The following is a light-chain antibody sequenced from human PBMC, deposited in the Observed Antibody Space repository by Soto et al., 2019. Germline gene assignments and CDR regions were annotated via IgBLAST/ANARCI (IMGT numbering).Light chain of an antibody. J-gene: IGLJ1*01. Sequence: LTQPASVSGSPGQSITISCSGTSSDIGSYDHVAWYQQFPGKSPKLIIYAVSDRPSGVSDRFSGSKSGISAYLTISGLQTEDEADYYCISYADRQSYLFGTGTKVTVL. V-gene: IGLV2-14*03. CDR2: AVS. CDR3: ISYADRQSYL. CDR1: SSDIGSYDH.